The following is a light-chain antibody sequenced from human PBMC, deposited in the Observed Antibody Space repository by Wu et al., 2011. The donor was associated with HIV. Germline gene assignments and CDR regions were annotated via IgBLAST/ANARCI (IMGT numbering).Light chain of an antibody. CDR2: GAS. CDR1: QSVNIN. J-gene: IGKJ1*01. V-gene: IGKV3-15*01. Sequence: ATLSCRASQSVNINLAWYQQKPGQAPRLLIYGASTRAAGTPARFSASGSGTEFTLTISSLQPEDVATYYCQKYNTAPWTFGQGTKVEMK. CDR3: QKYNTAPWT.